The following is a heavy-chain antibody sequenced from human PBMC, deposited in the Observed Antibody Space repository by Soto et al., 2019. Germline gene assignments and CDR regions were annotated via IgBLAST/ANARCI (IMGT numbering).Heavy chain of an antibody. J-gene: IGHJ4*02. D-gene: IGHD2-2*01. CDR3: AKDLFRSTSYFDY. CDR2: ISGSGGST. CDR1: GFTFSSYA. Sequence: EVQLLESGGGLVQPGGSLRLSCAASGFTFSSYAMSWVRQAPGKGLEWVSAISGSGGSTYYADSVKGRFSISRDNSKNTLYLQMNSLRAEDTAVYYCAKDLFRSTSYFDYWGQGTLVTVSS. V-gene: IGHV3-23*01.